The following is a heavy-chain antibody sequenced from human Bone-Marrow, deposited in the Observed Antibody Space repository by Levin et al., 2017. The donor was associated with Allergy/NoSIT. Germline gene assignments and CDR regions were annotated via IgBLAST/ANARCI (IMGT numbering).Heavy chain of an antibody. CDR1: GFTFSTYA. J-gene: IGHJ4*02. V-gene: IGHV3-23*01. Sequence: PGESLKISCAASGFTFSTYAMSWVRQAPGKGPEWVSAISAGGGSTYYADSVKGRFTISRDDSKNTLYLQMNSLRAEDTAVYYCAAPGSTYYPAPFDFWGQGTLVTVSS. CDR3: AAPGSTYYPAPFDF. D-gene: IGHD3-22*01. CDR2: ISAGGGST.